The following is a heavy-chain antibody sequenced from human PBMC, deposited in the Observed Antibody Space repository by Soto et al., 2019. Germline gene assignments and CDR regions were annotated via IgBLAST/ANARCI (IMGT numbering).Heavy chain of an antibody. CDR3: ARDFEPSPGFDP. CDR2: IYDSGST. CDR1: GGSVSSGGYY. V-gene: IGHV4-61*03. J-gene: IGHJ5*02. Sequence: SETLSLTCTVSGGSVSSGGYYWSWIRQPPGKGLEWIGNIYDSGSTNYNPSLKSRITISIDTSKNHFSLKLSSVTAADTAVYYCARDFEPSPGFDPWGQGTLVTVPS. D-gene: IGHD3-9*01.